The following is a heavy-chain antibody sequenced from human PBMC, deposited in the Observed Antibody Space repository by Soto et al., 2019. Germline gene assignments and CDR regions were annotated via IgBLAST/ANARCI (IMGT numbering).Heavy chain of an antibody. J-gene: IGHJ5*02. D-gene: IGHD1-20*01. CDR1: RDSVTSVNNY. CDR3: ARGSAWPNNFFDP. V-gene: IGHV4-61*01. CDR2: VSYEGSV. Sequence: QVQLQESGPGLVKASETLSLTCTVSRDSVTSVNNYWSWIRQPPGKGLEWIGYVSYEGSVNYEPSLKSRLTISLDAPKNQFSLPLTSVTAADTALYFCARGSAWPNNFFDPWGQGIRVIVSS.